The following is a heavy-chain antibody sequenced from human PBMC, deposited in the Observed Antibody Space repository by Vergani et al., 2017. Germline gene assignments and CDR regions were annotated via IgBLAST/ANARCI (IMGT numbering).Heavy chain of an antibody. CDR2: IIPIFGTA. V-gene: IGHV1-69*01. J-gene: IGHJ3*02. Sequence: QVQLVQSGAEVKKPGSSVKVSCKASGGTFSSYAISWVRPAPGQGLEWMGGIIPIFGTANYAQKFQGRVTITADESTSTAYMELSSLRSEDTAVYYCASIGYCSGGSCYSAGQAFDIWGQGTMVTVSS. D-gene: IGHD2-15*01. CDR1: GGTFSSYA. CDR3: ASIGYCSGGSCYSAGQAFDI.